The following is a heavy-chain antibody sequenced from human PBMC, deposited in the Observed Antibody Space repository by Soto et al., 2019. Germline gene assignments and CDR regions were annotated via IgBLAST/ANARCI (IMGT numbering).Heavy chain of an antibody. CDR1: GGSISSYY. Sequence: KPSETLSLTCTVSGGSISSYYWSWIRQPAGKGLEWIGRIYTSGSTNYNPSLKSRVTMSVDTSKNQFSLKLSSVTAADTAVYYCARGLRRTYYDFWSGYYTESDWLDPWGQGTLVTVSS. CDR3: ARGLRRTYYDFWSGYYTESDWLDP. J-gene: IGHJ5*02. D-gene: IGHD3-3*01. V-gene: IGHV4-4*07. CDR2: IYTSGST.